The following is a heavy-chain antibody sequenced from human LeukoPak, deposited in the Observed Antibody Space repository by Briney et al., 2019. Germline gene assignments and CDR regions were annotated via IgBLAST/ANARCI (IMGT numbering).Heavy chain of an antibody. D-gene: IGHD1-26*01. V-gene: IGHV5-51*01. CDR2: IYPGDSDT. CDR3: ARTRAAVGATIDY. J-gene: IGHJ4*02. CDR1: GYSFTSYW. Sequence: GESLKISCKGSGYSFTSYWIGWVRQMPGKGLEWMGIIYPGDSDTRYSPSFQGQATISADKSISTAYLQWNSLKASDTAIYYCARTRAAVGATIDYWGRGTLVTVSS.